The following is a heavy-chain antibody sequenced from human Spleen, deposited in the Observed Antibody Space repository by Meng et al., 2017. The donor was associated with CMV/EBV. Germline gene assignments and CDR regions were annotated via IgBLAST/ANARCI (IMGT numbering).Heavy chain of an antibody. D-gene: IGHD2-15*01. V-gene: IGHV1-18*03. CDR3: ARDRVGWYSTFDY. CDR2: ISADNGDT. CDR1: SYTFTTYG. J-gene: IGHJ4*02. Sequence: ASVKVSCKTSSYTFTTYGISWVRQAPGQGLEWLGWISADNGDTNYPQKLQGRVTMTRDTSTSTAYMELRSLRSDDMAVYYCARDRVGWYSTFDYWGQGTLVTVSS.